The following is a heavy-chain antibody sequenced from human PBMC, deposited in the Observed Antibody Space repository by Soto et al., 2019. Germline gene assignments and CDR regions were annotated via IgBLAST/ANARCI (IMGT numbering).Heavy chain of an antibody. CDR1: GFTFSSYG. CDR3: AKDIVATRDYYYYYGMDV. Sequence: GGSLRLSCAASGFTFSSYGMHWVRQAPGKGLEWVAVISYDGSNKYYADSVKGRFTISRDNSKNTLYLQMNSLRAEDTAVYYCAKDIVATRDYYYYYGMDVWGQGTTVTVSS. V-gene: IGHV3-30*18. J-gene: IGHJ6*02. CDR2: ISYDGSNK. D-gene: IGHD5-12*01.